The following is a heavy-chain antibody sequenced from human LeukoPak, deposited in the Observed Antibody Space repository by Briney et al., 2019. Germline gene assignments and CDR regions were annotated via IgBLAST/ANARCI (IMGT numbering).Heavy chain of an antibody. CDR3: AKGGPTGSNYFDF. V-gene: IGHV3-23*01. D-gene: IGHD1-26*01. Sequence: TGGSLRLSCAASGFTFSSHAMSWVRQAPGKGLEWVSGVSGSAGSTYYADSVKGRFTISRDNSKNTLYLQMNSLRADDTAVYYCAKGGPTGSNYFDFWGQGTLVTVSS. CDR1: GFTFSSHA. J-gene: IGHJ4*02. CDR2: VSGSAGST.